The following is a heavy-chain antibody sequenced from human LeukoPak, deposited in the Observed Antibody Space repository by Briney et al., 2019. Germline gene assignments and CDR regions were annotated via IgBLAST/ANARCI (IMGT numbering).Heavy chain of an antibody. CDR3: ARGSNRLDP. J-gene: IGHJ5*02. V-gene: IGHV4-59*01. CDR1: GDSINNYY. CDR2: IYYSGST. D-gene: IGHD6-6*01. Sequence: SETLSLICNVPGDSINNYYWSWVRQPPGKGLEWIGYIYYSGSTNYNPTLKGRVTISKDPSKKQVALKLTSVTAADTAVYYCARGSNRLDPWGQGTLVTVSS.